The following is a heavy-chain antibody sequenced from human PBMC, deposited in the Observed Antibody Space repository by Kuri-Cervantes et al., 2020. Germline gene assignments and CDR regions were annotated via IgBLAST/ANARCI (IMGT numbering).Heavy chain of an antibody. Sequence: ASVKVSCKASGYTFTSYDINWVRQATGQRLEWMGWINAGNGNTKYSQKFQGRVTITRDTSASTAYMELSSLRSEDTAVYYCASSQGSGSGSYSPDAFDIWGKGTTVTVSS. J-gene: IGHJ3*02. CDR1: GYTFTSYD. V-gene: IGHV1-3*01. CDR2: INAGNGNT. CDR3: ASSQGSGSGSYSPDAFDI. D-gene: IGHD3-10*01.